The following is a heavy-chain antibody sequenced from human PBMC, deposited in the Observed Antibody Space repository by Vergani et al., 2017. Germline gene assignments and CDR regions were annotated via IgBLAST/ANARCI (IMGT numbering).Heavy chain of an antibody. CDR1: GYTFTGYY. CDR2: INPNSGGT. V-gene: IGHV1-2*02. CDR3: ARAVGYSSSWYGYYYGMDV. Sequence: QVQLVQSGAEVKKPGASVKVSCKASGYTFTGYYMHWVRQAPGQGLEWMGWINPNSGGTNYAQKFQGRVTMTRDTSISTAYMGLSRLRSDDTAVYYGARAVGYSSSWYGYYYGMDVWGQGTTVTVSS. J-gene: IGHJ6*02. D-gene: IGHD6-13*01.